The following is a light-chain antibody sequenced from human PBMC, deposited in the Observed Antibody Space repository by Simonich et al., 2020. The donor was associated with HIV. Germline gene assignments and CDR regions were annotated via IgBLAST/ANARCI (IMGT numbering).Light chain of an antibody. Sequence: EIVMPQSPATLSVSPGERATLSCRASQSVTSNLAWYQQKPGQAPRLLIYGASTRATGIPARFSGSGSGTELTLTISSMQSEDFAVYYCQQYNDWPRTFGQGTKVEI. V-gene: IGKV3-15*01. CDR2: GAS. J-gene: IGKJ1*01. CDR3: QQYNDWPRT. CDR1: QSVTSN.